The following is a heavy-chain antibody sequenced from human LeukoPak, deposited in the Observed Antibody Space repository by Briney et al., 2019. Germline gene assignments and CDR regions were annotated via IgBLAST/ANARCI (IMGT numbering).Heavy chain of an antibody. CDR3: ARTGGHFDY. CDR1: GDXVSSNSAA. CDR2: TYYRSKWYS. Sequence: SQTLSLTCAISGDXVSSNSAAWNWIRQSPSRGLEWLGRTYYRSKWYSEYAVSVIGRTTINPDTSKNQFSLQLKSMTPEDTAVYYCARTGGHFDYWGQGTLVTVSS. D-gene: IGHD3-10*01. V-gene: IGHV6-1*01. J-gene: IGHJ4*02.